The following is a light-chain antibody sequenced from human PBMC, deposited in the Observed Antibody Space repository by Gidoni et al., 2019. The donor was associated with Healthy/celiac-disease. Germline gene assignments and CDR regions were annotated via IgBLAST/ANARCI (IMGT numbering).Light chain of an antibody. CDR2: AAS. CDR1: QIISSY. J-gene: IGKJ1*01. V-gene: IGKV1-39*01. CDR3: QQSYSTPWT. Sequence: DIPMTQSPSSLSASVGDSVTITCRASQIISSYLNWYQQKPGKAPKLMIYAASSLQSGVPSRFSGSGSGTDFTLTISSLQPEDFATYYCQQSYSTPWTFGQGTKVEIK.